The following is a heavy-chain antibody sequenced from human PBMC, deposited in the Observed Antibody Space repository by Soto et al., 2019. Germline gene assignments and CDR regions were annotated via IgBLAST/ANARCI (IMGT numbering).Heavy chain of an antibody. CDR3: ARGRHCSSTSCYTYYYYYYGMDV. Sequence: LSLTCAVYGGSFSGYYWSWIRQPPGKGLEWIGEINHSGSTNYNPSLKSRVTISVDTSKNQFSLKLSSVTAADTAVYYCARGRHCSSTSCYTYYYYYYGMDVWGQGTTVTVSS. CDR2: INHSGST. D-gene: IGHD2-2*02. J-gene: IGHJ6*02. CDR1: GGSFSGYY. V-gene: IGHV4-34*01.